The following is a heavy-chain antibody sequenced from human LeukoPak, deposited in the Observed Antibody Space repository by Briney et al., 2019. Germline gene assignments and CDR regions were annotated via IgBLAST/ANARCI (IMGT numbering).Heavy chain of an antibody. Sequence: ASVKVSCKASGYTFTGYYMHWVRQAPGQGLEWMGRINPNSGGTNYAQKFQGRVTMTRDTSISTACMELSRLRSDDTAVYYCARDPTIVATSTGDYWGQGTLVTVSS. D-gene: IGHD5-12*01. CDR2: INPNSGGT. CDR3: ARDPTIVATSTGDY. J-gene: IGHJ4*02. V-gene: IGHV1-2*06. CDR1: GYTFTGYY.